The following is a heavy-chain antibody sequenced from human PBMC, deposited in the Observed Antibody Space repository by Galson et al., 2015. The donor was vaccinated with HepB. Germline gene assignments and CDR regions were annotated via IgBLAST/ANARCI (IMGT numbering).Heavy chain of an antibody. D-gene: IGHD2-15*01. CDR2: ISPHNRYT. CDR3: ARGALVVAVGATQNNWFDP. Sequence: SVKVSCKASGYTFSSYSITWVRQAPGQGLEWVGWISPHNRYTNYAQNFQGRVTMTTDTSTTTAYMELRSLRSDDTAVNYCARGALVVAVGATQNNWFDPWGRGTLVTVSS. V-gene: IGHV1-18*01. J-gene: IGHJ5*02. CDR1: GYTFSSYS.